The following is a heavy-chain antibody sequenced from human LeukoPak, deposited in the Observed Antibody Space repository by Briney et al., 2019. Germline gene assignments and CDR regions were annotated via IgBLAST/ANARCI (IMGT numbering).Heavy chain of an antibody. CDR3: ARESYYYDTAQNAFDI. V-gene: IGHV4-34*01. J-gene: IGHJ3*02. D-gene: IGHD3-22*01. CDR1: GGSFRGYY. Sequence: SSETLSLTCAVHGGSFRGYYWRWIRQPPGKGLEWIGEINHSGSTNYNPSLKSRVTISVDTSKNQFSLKLSSVTAADTAVYYCARESYYYDTAQNAFDIWGQGTMVTVSS. CDR2: INHSGST.